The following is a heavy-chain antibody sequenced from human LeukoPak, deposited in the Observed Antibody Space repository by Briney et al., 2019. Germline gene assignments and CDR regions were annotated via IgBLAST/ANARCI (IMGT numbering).Heavy chain of an antibody. CDR1: GYTFTGYY. V-gene: IGHV1-2*02. Sequence: ASVKVSCKASGYTFTGYYMHWVRQAPGQGLEWMGWINPNSGGTNYAQKFQGRVTMTGDTSISTAYMELSRLRSDDTAVYYCARSRDGYNYRWGTYYFDYWGQGTLVTVSS. CDR3: ARSRDGYNYRWGTYYFDY. D-gene: IGHD5-24*01. J-gene: IGHJ4*02. CDR2: INPNSGGT.